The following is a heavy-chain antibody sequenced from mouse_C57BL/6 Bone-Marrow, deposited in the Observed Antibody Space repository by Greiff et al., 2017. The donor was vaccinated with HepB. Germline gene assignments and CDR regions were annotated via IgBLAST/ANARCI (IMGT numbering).Heavy chain of an antibody. CDR1: GFTFSSYA. CDR3: ARMGYDYDGPYAMDY. D-gene: IGHD2-4*01. V-gene: IGHV5-4*01. CDR2: ISDGGSYT. J-gene: IGHJ4*01. Sequence: VHLVESGGGLVKPGGSLKLSCAASGFTFSSYAMSWVRQTPEKRLEWVATISDGGSYTYYPDNVKGRFTISRDNAKNNLYLQMSHLKSEDTAMYYCARMGYDYDGPYAMDYWGQGTSVTVSS.